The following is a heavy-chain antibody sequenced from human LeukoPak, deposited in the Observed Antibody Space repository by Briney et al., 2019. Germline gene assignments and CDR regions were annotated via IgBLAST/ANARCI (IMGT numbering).Heavy chain of an antibody. CDR1: GFTFSSYG. V-gene: IGHV3-33*01. D-gene: IGHD3-22*01. CDR2: IWYDGSNK. J-gene: IGHJ4*02. CDR3: ARDGDYYDSTYYFDY. Sequence: GRSLRLSCAASGFTFSSYGMHWVRQAPGKGLEWVAVIWYDGSNKYYADCVKGRFTISRDNSKNTLYLQMNSLRAEDTAVYYCARDGDYYDSTYYFDYWGQGTLVTVSS.